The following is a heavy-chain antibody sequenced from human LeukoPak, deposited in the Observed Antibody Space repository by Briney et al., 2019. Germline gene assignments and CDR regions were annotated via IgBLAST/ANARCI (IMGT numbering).Heavy chain of an antibody. CDR3: ARQGPNGDLDF. V-gene: IGHV3-48*01. J-gene: IGHJ4*02. Sequence: GGSLRLSCEASGFTFNTYSMNWVRQAPGKGLQWVSYIESYSRIIHYADSVKGRFTISRDDAKNSLFLQMNSLRAEDTAIYYCARQGPNGDLDFWGQGTLVTGSS. CDR2: IESYSRII. D-gene: IGHD4-17*01. CDR1: GFTFNTYS.